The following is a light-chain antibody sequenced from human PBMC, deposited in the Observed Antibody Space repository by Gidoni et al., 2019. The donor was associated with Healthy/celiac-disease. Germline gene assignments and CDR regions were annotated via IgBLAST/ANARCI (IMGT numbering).Light chain of an antibody. Sequence: DIQMTQSPYSLSASVGDRVTITCQARQDISNYSNWYQQKPGKAPKLLIYDASNLETGVPSRFSGSGSGTDFTFTISSLQPEDIATYYCQQYDNLPPLTFGGGTKVEIK. J-gene: IGKJ4*01. V-gene: IGKV1-33*01. CDR3: QQYDNLPPLT. CDR1: QDISNY. CDR2: DAS.